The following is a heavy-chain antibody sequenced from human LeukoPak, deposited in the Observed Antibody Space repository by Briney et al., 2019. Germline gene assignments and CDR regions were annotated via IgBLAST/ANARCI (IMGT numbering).Heavy chain of an antibody. Sequence: GGSLRLSCAASGFTFSSYSMNWVRQAPGKGLEWVSSISSSSSYIYYADSVKGRFTISRDNAKNSLYLQMNSLRAEDTAVYYCARVILLGYCSSTSCPNFDYWGQGTLVTVSS. J-gene: IGHJ4*02. CDR3: ARVILLGYCSSTSCPNFDY. D-gene: IGHD2-2*01. CDR1: GFTFSSYS. CDR2: ISSSSSYI. V-gene: IGHV3-21*01.